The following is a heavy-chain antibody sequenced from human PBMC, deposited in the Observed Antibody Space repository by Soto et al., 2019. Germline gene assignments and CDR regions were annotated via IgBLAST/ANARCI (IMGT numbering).Heavy chain of an antibody. J-gene: IGHJ6*02. CDR1: GGTFSSYA. D-gene: IGHD3-16*01. V-gene: IGHV1-69*12. CDR2: IIPIFATA. Sequence: QVQLVQSGAEVKKPGSSVKVSCKASGGTFSSYAINWVRQAPGQGLEWMGGIIPIFATADYAQKFQGRVANSAIESTSTAYRELSRLSSEDTAVYYCAQCLLGVNYYYGMDVWGQGTTVTVSS. CDR3: AQCLLGVNYYYGMDV.